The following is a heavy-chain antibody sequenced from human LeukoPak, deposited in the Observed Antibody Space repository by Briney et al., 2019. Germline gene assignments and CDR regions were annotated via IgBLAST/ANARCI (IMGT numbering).Heavy chain of an antibody. Sequence: SVKVSCKASGGTFSSYAISWVRQAPGQGLEWMGRIIPILGIANYAQKFQGRVTITAEKSTSTAYMELSSLRSEDTAVYYCARVSNIRGTCDAFDIWGQGTMVTVSS. CDR3: ARVSNIRGTCDAFDI. D-gene: IGHD2/OR15-2a*01. CDR2: IIPILGIA. CDR1: GGTFSSYA. J-gene: IGHJ3*02. V-gene: IGHV1-69*04.